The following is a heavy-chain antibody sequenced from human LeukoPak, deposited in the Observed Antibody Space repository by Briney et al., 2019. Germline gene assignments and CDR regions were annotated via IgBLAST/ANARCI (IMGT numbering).Heavy chain of an antibody. D-gene: IGHD3-10*01. CDR2: ISSSSSYI. CDR1: GFTFSSYS. V-gene: IGHV3-21*01. CDR3: ARDKVRGRCSLDY. J-gene: IGHJ4*02. Sequence: GGSLRLFCAASGFTFSSYSMNWVRQAPGKGLEWVSSISSSSSYIYYADSVKGRFTISRDNAKNSLYLQMNSLRAEDTAVYYCARDKVRGRCSLDYWGQGTLVTVSS.